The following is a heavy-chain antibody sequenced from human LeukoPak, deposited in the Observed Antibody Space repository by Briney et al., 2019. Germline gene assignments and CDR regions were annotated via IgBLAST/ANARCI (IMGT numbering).Heavy chain of an antibody. CDR2: ISWNSGSI. V-gene: IGHV3-9*01. J-gene: IGHJ4*02. Sequence: PGGSLRLSCAASGFTLDDYAMHWVRHAPGKGLEWVSGISWNSGSIGYADSVKGRFTISRDNAKNSLYLQMNSLRAEDTALYYCAKVGGSSDYWGQGTLVTVSS. D-gene: IGHD1-26*01. CDR1: GFTLDDYA. CDR3: AKVGGSSDY.